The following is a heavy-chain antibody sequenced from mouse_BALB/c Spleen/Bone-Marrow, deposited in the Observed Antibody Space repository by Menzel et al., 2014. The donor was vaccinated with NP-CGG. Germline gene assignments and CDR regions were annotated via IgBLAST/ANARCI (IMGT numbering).Heavy chain of an antibody. CDR2: TSTYSGNT. D-gene: IGHD2-3*01. CDR3: ARGDGYYPYAMDY. J-gene: IGHJ4*01. Sequence: VQLQQSGPELVRPGVSVKISCKGSGYTFTDYAMHWVKQSHAKSLEWIGVTSTYSGNTNYNQKFKGKATMTVDKSSSTAYMELARLTSEDSAIYYCARGDGYYPYAMDYWGQGTSVTVSS. CDR1: GYTFTDYA. V-gene: IGHV1-67*01.